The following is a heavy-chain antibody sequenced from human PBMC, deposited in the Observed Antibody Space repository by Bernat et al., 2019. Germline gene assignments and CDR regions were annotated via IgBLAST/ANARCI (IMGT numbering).Heavy chain of an antibody. CDR2: INHSGST. Sequence: QVQLQQWGAGLLKPSETLSLTCAVYGGSFSGYYWSWIRQPPGKGLEWIGEINHSGSTNYNPSLKSRVTISVDTSKNQFSLKLSSVTAADTAVYYCARVYGDYYYYYMDVWGQGTTVTISS. V-gene: IGHV4-34*01. CDR3: ARVYGDYYYYYMDV. CDR1: GGSFSGYY. J-gene: IGHJ6*03. D-gene: IGHD4-17*01.